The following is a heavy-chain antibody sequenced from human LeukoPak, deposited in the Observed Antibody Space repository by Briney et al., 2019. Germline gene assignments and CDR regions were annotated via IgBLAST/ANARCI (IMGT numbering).Heavy chain of an antibody. CDR3: SRGLDSRKLGY. D-gene: IGHD3-22*01. CDR2: IHPSGML. V-gene: IGHV4-31*03. Sequence: TSETLSLTCTVSGASFNSDDQYWNWIRQSPGKGLEWIGSIHPSGMLYNNPSLESRVTMSRDTSKNQFSVNLNSVTAADTAVYFCSRGLDSRKLGYWGQGILVTVSS. CDR1: GASFNSDDQY. J-gene: IGHJ4*02.